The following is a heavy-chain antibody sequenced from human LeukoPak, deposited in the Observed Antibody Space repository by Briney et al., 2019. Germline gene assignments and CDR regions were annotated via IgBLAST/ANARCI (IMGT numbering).Heavy chain of an antibody. D-gene: IGHD3-3*01. CDR1: GFTFSSYA. Sequence: GGSLRLSCAASGFTFSSYAMSWVRQAPGKGLEWVSAISGSGGSTYYADSVKGRFTISRDNSKNALYLQMNSLGAEDTAVYYCAKVFGVVMLRYFDYWGQGTLVTVSS. CDR3: AKVFGVVMLRYFDY. V-gene: IGHV3-23*01. CDR2: ISGSGGST. J-gene: IGHJ4*02.